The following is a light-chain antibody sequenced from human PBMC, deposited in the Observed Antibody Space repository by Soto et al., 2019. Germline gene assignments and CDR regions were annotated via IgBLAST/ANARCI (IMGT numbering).Light chain of an antibody. J-gene: IGLJ1*01. CDR2: DVS. Sequence: QSVLTQPASVSGSPGQSIRSACTGGSGDVGAYNSVAWYQHNPGKAPKLMIYDVSNRPSGVSSRFSGSKSANTASLSISGLQADDEADYYCSSYTSSSTLVFGTGTKVTVL. CDR3: SSYTSSSTLV. CDR1: SGDVGAYNS. V-gene: IGLV2-14*01.